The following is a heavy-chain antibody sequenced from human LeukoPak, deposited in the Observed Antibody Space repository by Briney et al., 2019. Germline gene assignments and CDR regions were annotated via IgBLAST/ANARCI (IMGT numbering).Heavy chain of an antibody. CDR1: GFTLSSYA. D-gene: IGHD4-17*01. Sequence: PGGSLRLSCADSGFTLSSYAMHWVRQAPGKGLEWVAVISYDGSNKYYADSVKGRFNISRDNSKNTLYLQMNSLRAEDTAVYYCARGYYGDPSQVYYFDYWGQGTLVTVSS. V-gene: IGHV3-30*04. J-gene: IGHJ4*02. CDR2: ISYDGSNK. CDR3: ARGYYGDPSQVYYFDY.